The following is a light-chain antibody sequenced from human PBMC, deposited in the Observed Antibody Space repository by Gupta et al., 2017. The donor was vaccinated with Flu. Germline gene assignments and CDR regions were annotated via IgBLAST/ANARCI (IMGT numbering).Light chain of an antibody. J-gene: IGLJ3*02. Sequence: SITIASTATSSGVGSYKVDSWYQQYPGKAPNLMISEVTKRPSGVSTRFSGSKSGNTASLTISGPQAEDEADYYCCSYAGSSTLVFGGGTKLTVL. CDR1: SSGVGSYKV. CDR2: EVT. V-gene: IGLV2-23*02. CDR3: CSYAGSSTLV.